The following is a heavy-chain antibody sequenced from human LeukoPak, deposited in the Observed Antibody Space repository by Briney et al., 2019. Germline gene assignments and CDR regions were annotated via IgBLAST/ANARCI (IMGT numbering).Heavy chain of an antibody. J-gene: IGHJ4*02. CDR1: GFTFSNYG. CDR2: ISGSGGST. D-gene: IGHD3-22*01. V-gene: IGHV3-23*01. CDR3: AKRSSGYHLDY. Sequence: GGSLRLSCAASGFTFSNYGMSWVRQAPGKGLEWVSAISGSGGSTYYADSVKGRFTISRDNSKNSLYLKMNSLRAEDTAVYYCAKRSSGYHLDYWGQGPLVSVSS.